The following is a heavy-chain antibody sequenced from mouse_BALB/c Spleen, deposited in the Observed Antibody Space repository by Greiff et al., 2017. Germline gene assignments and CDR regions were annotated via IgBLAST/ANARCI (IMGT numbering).Heavy chain of an antibody. V-gene: IGHV5-6-3*01. CDR1: GFTFSSYG. J-gene: IGHJ2*01. Sequence: EVKLMESGGGLVQPGGSLKLSCAASGFTFSSYGMSWVRQTPDKRLELVATINSNGGSTYYPDSVKGRFTISRDNAKNTLYLQMSSLKSEDTAMYYCARFDYWGQGTTLTVSS. CDR3: ARFDY. CDR2: INSNGGST.